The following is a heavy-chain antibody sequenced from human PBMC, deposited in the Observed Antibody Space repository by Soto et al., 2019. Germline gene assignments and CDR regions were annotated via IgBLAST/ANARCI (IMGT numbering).Heavy chain of an antibody. V-gene: IGHV4-59*08. CDR2: IYYTGST. D-gene: IGHD3-22*01. Sequence: SETLSLTCTVSGGSISNYYWSWIRQPPGKGLEWIGYIYYTGSTNYNPSLKSRVTISVDTSKNHFSLKLSSVTAADTAVYYCAIRHDSTSYINYWGQGALVTVSS. J-gene: IGHJ4*02. CDR3: AIRHDSTSYINY. CDR1: GGSISNYY.